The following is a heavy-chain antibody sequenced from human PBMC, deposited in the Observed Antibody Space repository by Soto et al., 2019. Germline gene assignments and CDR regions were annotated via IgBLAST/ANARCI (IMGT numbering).Heavy chain of an antibody. V-gene: IGHV4-34*01. D-gene: IGHD3-16*01. J-gene: IGHJ4*02. CDR3: ARGDPYDYIWGTLTLSFDY. CDR1: GGSFSGYY. Sequence: SETLSLTCAVYGGSFSGYYWSWIRQPPGKGLEWIGEINHSGSTNYNPSLKSRVTISVDTSKNQFSLKLSSVTAADTAVYYCARGDPYDYIWGTLTLSFDYWGQGTLVTVSS. CDR2: INHSGST.